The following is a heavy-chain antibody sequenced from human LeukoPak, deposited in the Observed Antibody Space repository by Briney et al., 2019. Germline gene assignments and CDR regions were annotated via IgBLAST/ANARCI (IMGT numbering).Heavy chain of an antibody. V-gene: IGHV4-38-2*02. CDR1: GYSISSGYY. CDR3: ASPNSSGWFGYYYYYMDV. D-gene: IGHD6-19*01. CDR2: IYHSGST. Sequence: SETLSLTCTVSGYSISSGYYWGWIRQPPGKGLEWIGSIYHSGSTYYNPSLKRRVTISVDTSKNQFSLKLSSVTAADTAVYYCASPNSSGWFGYYYYYMDVWGKGTTVTVSS. J-gene: IGHJ6*03.